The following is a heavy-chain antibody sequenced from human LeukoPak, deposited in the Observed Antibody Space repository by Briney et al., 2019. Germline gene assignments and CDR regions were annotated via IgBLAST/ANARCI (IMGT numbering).Heavy chain of an antibody. CDR3: AKAELGVDTFFDY. Sequence: GSLRLSCAASGFTFSDYALGWVRQAPGGGLEWVATLSGSGAGTYYSDSVQGRFTISRDNSKRTLFLQMNSLRAEDTAFYYCAKAELGVDTFFDYWGQGTLVTVSS. CDR2: LSGSGAGT. D-gene: IGHD3-3*01. CDR1: GFTFSDYA. V-gene: IGHV3-23*01. J-gene: IGHJ4*02.